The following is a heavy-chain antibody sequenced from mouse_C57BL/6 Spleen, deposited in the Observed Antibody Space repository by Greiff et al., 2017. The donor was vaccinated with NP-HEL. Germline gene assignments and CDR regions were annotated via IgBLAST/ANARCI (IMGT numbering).Heavy chain of an antibody. V-gene: IGHV1-54*01. CDR3: ARGEDDYDGFAY. Sequence: VQLQQSGAELVRPGTSVKVSCKASGYAFTNYLIEWVKQRPGQGLEWIGVINPGSGGTNYNEKFKGKATLTADKSSSTAYMQLSSLTSEDSAVYFCARGEDDYDGFAYWGQGTLVTVSA. D-gene: IGHD2-4*01. CDR1: GYAFTNYL. CDR2: INPGSGGT. J-gene: IGHJ3*01.